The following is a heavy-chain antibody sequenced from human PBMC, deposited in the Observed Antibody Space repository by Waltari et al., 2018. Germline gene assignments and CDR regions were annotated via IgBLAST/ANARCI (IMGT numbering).Heavy chain of an antibody. CDR3: AGGGYSGNDFTQY. V-gene: IGHV3-30*02. CDR1: GFTFRSYG. J-gene: IGHJ4*02. Sequence: QVQLVESGGGVVQPGGSLRLSCAAFGFTFRSYGMNLVRQAQGKGAEWVAYLRYDGSNEYYEESVKGRFTISRDNSKNTLYLQMNSLRTEDTAVYYCAGGGYSGNDFTQYWGQGTPVTVSS. CDR2: LRYDGSNE. D-gene: IGHD5-12*01.